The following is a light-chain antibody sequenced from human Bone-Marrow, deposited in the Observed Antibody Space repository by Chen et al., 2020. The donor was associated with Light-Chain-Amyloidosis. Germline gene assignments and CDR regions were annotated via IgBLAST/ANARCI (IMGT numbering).Light chain of an antibody. J-gene: IGKJ1*01. CDR3: QQYNSYSWT. CDR2: DAS. V-gene: IGKV1-5*01. Sequence: DIQMTQSPSSLSASVGDRVTITCQASQDISNSLNWYQQKPGKAPKLLIYDASSLESGVPSRFSGSGSGTEFTLTISSLQPDDFATYYCQQYNSYSWTFGQGTKVEIK. CDR1: QDISNS.